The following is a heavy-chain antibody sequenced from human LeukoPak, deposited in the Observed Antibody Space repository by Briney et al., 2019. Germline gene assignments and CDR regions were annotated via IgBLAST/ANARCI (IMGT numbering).Heavy chain of an antibody. CDR1: SGSISTPNW. CDR3: ARKTLTNAFDI. Sequence: SETLSLTCTVSSGSISTPNWWSWVRQPPGKGLQWIGEIYHSGSTNYNPSLKSRDTISIDKSKNQFSLKLSSVTAADTAVYYCARKTLTNAFDIWGQGTMVTVSS. J-gene: IGHJ3*02. V-gene: IGHV4-4*02. CDR2: IYHSGST.